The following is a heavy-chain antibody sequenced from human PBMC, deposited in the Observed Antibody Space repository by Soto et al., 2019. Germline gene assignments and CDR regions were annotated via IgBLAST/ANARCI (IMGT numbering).Heavy chain of an antibody. V-gene: IGHV3-30-3*01. D-gene: IGHD3-10*01. CDR3: AREVFLLYGSGSYPYYFDY. CDR2: ISYDGSNK. CDR1: GFTFSSYA. J-gene: IGHJ4*02. Sequence: PGGSLRLSCAASGFTFSSYAMHWVRQAPGKGLEWVAVISYDGSNKYYADSVKGRFTISRDNSKNTLYLQMNSLRAEDTAVYYCAREVFLLYGSGSYPYYFDYWGQGTLVTVSS.